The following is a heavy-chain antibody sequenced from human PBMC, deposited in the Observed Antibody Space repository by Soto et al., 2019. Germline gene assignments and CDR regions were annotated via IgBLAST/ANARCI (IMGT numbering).Heavy chain of an antibody. Sequence: EVQLVESGGGLVQPGRSLRVSCAASGFTFDDYAMHWVRQAPGKGLEWVSGNSWNSGSIGYADSVKGRFTISRDNAKNSLYLEMNSLRAEDSALYYCAKGESSAVAGNCYFDYWGQGTLVTVSS. D-gene: IGHD6-19*01. CDR3: AKGESSAVAGNCYFDY. J-gene: IGHJ4*02. CDR2: NSWNSGSI. V-gene: IGHV3-9*01. CDR1: GFTFDDYA.